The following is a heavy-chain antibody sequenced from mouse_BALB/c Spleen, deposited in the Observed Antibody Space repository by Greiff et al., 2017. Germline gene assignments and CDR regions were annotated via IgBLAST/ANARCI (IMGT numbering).Heavy chain of an antibody. CDR2: ISDGGSYT. CDR3: ARDVLGQHYAMDY. V-gene: IGHV5-4*02. CDR1: GFTFSDYY. J-gene: IGHJ4*01. D-gene: IGHD4-1*01. Sequence: EVMLVESGGGLVKPGGSLKLSCAASGFTFSDYYMYWVRQTPEKRLEWVATISDGGSYTYYPDSVKGRFTISRDNAKNNLYLQMSSLKSEDTAMYYCARDVLGQHYAMDYWGQGTSVTVSS.